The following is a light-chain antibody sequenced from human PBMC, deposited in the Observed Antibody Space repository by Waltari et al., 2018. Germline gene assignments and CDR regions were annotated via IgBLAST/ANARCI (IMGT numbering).Light chain of an antibody. CDR1: SSDVGGYNY. CDR2: EVS. CDR3: SSYSSSSTPRV. Sequence: QSVLTQPASVSGSPGQSITISCTGTSSDVGGYNYVSWYQQHPGKAPKLMIYEVSNRPSGVSNRCSGSKSGNTASLTISGLQAEDEADYYCSSYSSSSTPRVFGGGTKLTVL. V-gene: IGLV2-14*01. J-gene: IGLJ3*02.